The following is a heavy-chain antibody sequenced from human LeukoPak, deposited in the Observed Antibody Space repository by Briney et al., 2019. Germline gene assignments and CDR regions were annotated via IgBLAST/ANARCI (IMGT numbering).Heavy chain of an antibody. J-gene: IGHJ4*02. D-gene: IGHD1-26*01. CDR2: ISYDGSNK. CDR1: GFTFSSYA. CDR3: ARAEWELLGQVEY. Sequence: PGGSLRLSCAASGFTFSSYAMHWVRQAPGKGLEWVAVISYDGSNKYYADSVKGRFTISRDNSKNTLYLQMNSLRAEDTAVYYSARAEWELLGQVEYWGQGTLVTVSS. V-gene: IGHV3-30-3*01.